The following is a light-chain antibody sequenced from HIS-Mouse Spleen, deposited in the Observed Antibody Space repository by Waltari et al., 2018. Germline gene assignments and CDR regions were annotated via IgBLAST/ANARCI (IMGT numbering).Light chain of an antibody. Sequence: QSALTQPASVSGSPGQSLTISSTGTSSDVRVYNLVPWYQQHPGKAPKLMIYEGSKRPSGVSNRFSGSKSGNTASLTISGLQAEDEADYYCCSYAGSSTWVFGGGTKLTVL. J-gene: IGLJ3*02. CDR2: EGS. V-gene: IGLV2-23*01. CDR1: SSDVRVYNL. CDR3: CSYAGSSTWV.